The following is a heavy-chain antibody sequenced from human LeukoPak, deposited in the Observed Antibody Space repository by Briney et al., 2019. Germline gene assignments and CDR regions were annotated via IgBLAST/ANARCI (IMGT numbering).Heavy chain of an antibody. J-gene: IGHJ3*02. Sequence: GSLRLSCAASGFTFSSYWMHWVRQAPGKGLVWLSRINSDGSSTSYADSVKGRFTSSRDNAKHTLYLQMNSLRVEDTAVYYCARGGSSWSAFDIWGQGTMVTVSS. CDR3: ARGGSSWSAFDI. CDR2: INSDGSST. D-gene: IGHD6-13*01. CDR1: GFTFSSYW. V-gene: IGHV3-74*01.